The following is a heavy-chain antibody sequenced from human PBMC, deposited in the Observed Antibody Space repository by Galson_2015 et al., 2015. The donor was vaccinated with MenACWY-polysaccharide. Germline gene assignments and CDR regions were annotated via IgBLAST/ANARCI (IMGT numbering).Heavy chain of an antibody. CDR3: ARALRGITVDD. D-gene: IGHD3-10*01. V-gene: IGHV3-33*01. CDR2: IWYDGSKE. J-gene: IGHJ4*02. Sequence: SLRLSCAASGFNFNNHGMHWVRQAPGKGLEWVALIWYDGSKEYYAGSVKGRFTISKDNSKNTVYLQMNSLRAEDTAVYYCARALRGITVDDWGQGTLVVVSS. CDR1: GFNFNNHG.